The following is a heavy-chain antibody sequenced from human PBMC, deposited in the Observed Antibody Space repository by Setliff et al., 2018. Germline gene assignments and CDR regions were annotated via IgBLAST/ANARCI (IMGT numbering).Heavy chain of an antibody. CDR1: GESFSGHY. Sequence: SETLSLTCAVYGESFSGHYWSWIRQPPGKGLEWIGEINHSGSTNYNPSLKSRVTISVDTSKNQFSLKLSSVAAADTAVYYCARGFDVCGGGACYTDGPYYFDYWGLGTLVTVYS. J-gene: IGHJ4*02. CDR2: INHSGST. V-gene: IGHV4-34*01. CDR3: ARGFDVCGGGACYTDGPYYFDY. D-gene: IGHD2-21*02.